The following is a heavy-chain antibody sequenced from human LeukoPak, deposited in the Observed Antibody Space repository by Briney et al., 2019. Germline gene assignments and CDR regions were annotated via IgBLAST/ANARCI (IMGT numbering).Heavy chain of an antibody. CDR2: INHSGST. Sequence: SETLSLTCAVYGGPFSGCYWSWIRQPPGKGLEWIGEINHSGSTNYNPSLKSRVTISVDTSKNQFSLKLSSVTAADTAVYYCARGRGSSSWFYYWGRGTLVTVSS. CDR1: GGPFSGCY. CDR3: ARGRGSSSWFYY. D-gene: IGHD6-13*01. J-gene: IGHJ4*02. V-gene: IGHV4-34*01.